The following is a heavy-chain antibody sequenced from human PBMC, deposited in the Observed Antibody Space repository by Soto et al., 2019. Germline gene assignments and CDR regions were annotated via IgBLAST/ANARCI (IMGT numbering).Heavy chain of an antibody. D-gene: IGHD7-27*01. CDR3: ARGPNWGYRFDS. CDR2: LIPLFGTT. V-gene: IGHV1-69*06. CDR1: GGTFSGHA. Sequence: QVQLVQSGAEVKKPGSSVKVSCEASGGTFSGHAISWVRQAPGQGPEWMGGLIPLFGTTQHAQNFQDRLTSTADKSTSTAYMELTSLRFEDTAIYYSARGPNWGYRFDSWGQGTLVTVSS. J-gene: IGHJ4*02.